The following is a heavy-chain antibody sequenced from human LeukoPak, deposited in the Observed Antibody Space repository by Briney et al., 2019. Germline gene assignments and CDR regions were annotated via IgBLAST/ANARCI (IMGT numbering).Heavy chain of an antibody. J-gene: IGHJ4*02. CDR2: INPNSGGT. D-gene: IGHD6-13*01. Sequence: ASVKVSCKASGYTFTGYYMHWVRQAPGQGLEWMGWINPNSGGTNYAQKFQGRVTMTGDTSISTAYMELSRLRSDDTAVYYCARLAAAGTTAHYWGQGTLVTVSS. CDR3: ARLAAAGTTAHY. CDR1: GYTFTGYY. V-gene: IGHV1-2*02.